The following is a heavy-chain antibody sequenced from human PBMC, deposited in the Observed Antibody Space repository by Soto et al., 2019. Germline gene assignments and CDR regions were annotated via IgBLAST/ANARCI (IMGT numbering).Heavy chain of an antibody. CDR2: ISYDGSNK. CDR1: GFTFSSYA. D-gene: IGHD6-13*01. Sequence: PGGSVRLSCVASGFTFSSYAMHWVRQAPGKGLEWVAVISYDGSNKYYADSVKGRFTISRDNSKNTLYLQMNSLRAEDTAVYYCARDPSSSGPYYFDYWGQGTLVTVSS. V-gene: IGHV3-30-3*01. J-gene: IGHJ4*02. CDR3: ARDPSSSGPYYFDY.